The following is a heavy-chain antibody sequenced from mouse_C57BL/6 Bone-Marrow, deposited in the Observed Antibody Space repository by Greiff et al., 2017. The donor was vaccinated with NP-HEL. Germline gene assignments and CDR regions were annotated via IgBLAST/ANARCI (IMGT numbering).Heavy chain of an antibody. D-gene: IGHD2-4*01. V-gene: IGHV5-16*01. J-gene: IGHJ1*03. CDR3: ARGVGMYDYDWYFDV. Sequence: EVKLMESEGGLVQPGSSMKLSCTASGFTFSDYYMAWVRQVPEKGLEWVANINHDGSSTYYLDSLKSRFIISRDNANNTLYLQMSALKSEDTATYYFARGVGMYDYDWYFDVWGTGTTVTVSS. CDR2: INHDGSST. CDR1: GFTFSDYY.